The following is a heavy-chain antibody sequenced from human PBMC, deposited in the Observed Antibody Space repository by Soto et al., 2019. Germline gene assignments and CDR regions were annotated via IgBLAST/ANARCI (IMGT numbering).Heavy chain of an antibody. D-gene: IGHD1-26*01. CDR2: ISGSGAGT. V-gene: IGHV3-23*01. J-gene: IGHJ4*02. Sequence: GGSLRLSCAVSGFTFSTYAMSWVRQAPGKGLEWVSAISGSGAGTYYAGSVKGRFTISRDNSKNTMYLQMNSLRAEDTAVYYCAKDPLPYSGTYYWVYWGQGTLVT. CDR3: AKDPLPYSGTYYWVY. CDR1: GFTFSTYA.